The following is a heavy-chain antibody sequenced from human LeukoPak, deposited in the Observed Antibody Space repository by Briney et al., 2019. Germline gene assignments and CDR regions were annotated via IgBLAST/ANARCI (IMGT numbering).Heavy chain of an antibody. D-gene: IGHD3-9*01. J-gene: IGHJ4*02. CDR1: GFTLRDYW. V-gene: IGHV3-23*01. CDR2: ISDTGDTI. CDR3: ATPDVRLRYFDWSPNE. Sequence: PGESLRLSGSGSGFTLRDYWMHWVRQAPGKGLEWVSGISDTGDTIHYADSVKGRFTISRDNPKNTVYLQMNSLTVDDTAVYYCATPDVRLRYFDWSPNEWGQGTLVTVSS.